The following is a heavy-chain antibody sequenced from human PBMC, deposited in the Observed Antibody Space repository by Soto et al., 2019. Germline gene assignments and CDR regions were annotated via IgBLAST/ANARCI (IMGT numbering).Heavy chain of an antibody. CDR2: ITPIYNKT. Sequence: SVKVSCKASGDTFSSSGVDWVRQAPGQGLEWMGGITPIYNKTTYAQRFQGRVTLTADTSTRTAYMELSSLRSDDTAIYYCARAPLFTVITHYSMDVWGQGTTVTVSS. V-gene: IGHV1-69*06. J-gene: IGHJ6*02. CDR1: GDTFSSSG. CDR3: ARAPLFTVITHYSMDV. D-gene: IGHD4-4*01.